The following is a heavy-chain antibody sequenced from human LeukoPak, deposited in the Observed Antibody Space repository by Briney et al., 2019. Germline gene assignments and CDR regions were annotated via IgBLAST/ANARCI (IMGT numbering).Heavy chain of an antibody. V-gene: IGHV3-48*04. Sequence: PGGSLRLSCAASGFTFSSYSMNWARQAPGKGLEWLSYIRSGGTTTYYTDSVKGRFTTSRDNAKNSLYLQMNSLRAEDTAVYYCARMNYVSSGWGAPFDYWGQGTLVTVSS. CDR3: ARMNYVSSGWGAPFDY. D-gene: IGHD1-7*01. CDR1: GFTFSSYS. CDR2: IRSGGTTT. J-gene: IGHJ4*02.